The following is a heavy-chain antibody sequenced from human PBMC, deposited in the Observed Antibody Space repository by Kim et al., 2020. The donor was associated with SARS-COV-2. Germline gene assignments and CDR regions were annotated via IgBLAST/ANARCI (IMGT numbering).Heavy chain of an antibody. D-gene: IGHD3-22*01. Sequence: GGSLRLSCAASGFTFSSYGMHWVRQAPGKGLEWVAVISYDGSNKYYADSVKGRFTISRDNSKNTLYLQMNSLRAEDTAVYYCAKRDGYYDSSSDFQHWGQGTLVTVSS. V-gene: IGHV3-30*18. CDR3: AKRDGYYDSSSDFQH. J-gene: IGHJ1*01. CDR1: GFTFSSYG. CDR2: ISYDGSNK.